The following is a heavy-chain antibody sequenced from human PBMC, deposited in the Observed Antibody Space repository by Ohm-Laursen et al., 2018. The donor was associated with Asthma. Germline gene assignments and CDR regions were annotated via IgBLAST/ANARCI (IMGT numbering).Heavy chain of an antibody. J-gene: IGHJ4*02. CDR2: MSYDGNIK. D-gene: IGHD3-3*01. V-gene: IGHV3-30*03. Sequence: SLRLSCSASGFTFSDYGMHWVRQAPGKGLDWVAIMSYDGNIKYHADSVKGRFTISRDDSKNTLYLQMNSLRPDDTAVYYCARDVMEWYLPAFDFWGQGTLVTVSS. CDR3: ARDVMEWYLPAFDF. CDR1: GFTFSDYG.